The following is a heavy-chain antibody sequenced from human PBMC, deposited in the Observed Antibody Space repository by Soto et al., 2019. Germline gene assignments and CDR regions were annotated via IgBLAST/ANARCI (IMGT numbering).Heavy chain of an antibody. CDR1: GYTFTCYA. Sequence: ASVKVSCKASGYTFTCYAMNWVRQAPGQRLEWMGWINAGNGNTKYSQKFQGRVTITRDTSASTAYMGLNSLRAEDTAVYYCARAGCGGDCSLDYWGQGTLVTVSS. CDR3: ARAGCGGDCSLDY. D-gene: IGHD2-21*02. V-gene: IGHV1-3*01. CDR2: INAGNGNT. J-gene: IGHJ4*02.